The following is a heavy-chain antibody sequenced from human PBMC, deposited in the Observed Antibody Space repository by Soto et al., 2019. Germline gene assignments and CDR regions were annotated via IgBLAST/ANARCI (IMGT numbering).Heavy chain of an antibody. CDR1: GFTFRTYT. V-gene: IGHV3-21*01. D-gene: IGHD3-10*01. CDR3: ARDRGYDAHDYYYNAMDV. J-gene: IGHJ6*02. Sequence: PGGSLRLSFIASGFTFRTYTMNWVRQAPGKGLEWVSGIRGFSPYTFYAESVKGRFTISRDNAKNSLDLQMDSLRAEDTAVYYCARDRGYDAHDYYYNAMDVWGQGTTVTVSS. CDR2: IRGFSPYT.